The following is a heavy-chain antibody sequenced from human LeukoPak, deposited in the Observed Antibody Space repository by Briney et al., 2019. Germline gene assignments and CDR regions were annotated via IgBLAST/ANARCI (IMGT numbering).Heavy chain of an antibody. D-gene: IGHD1-7*01. J-gene: IGHJ4*02. CDR2: IYYSGST. V-gene: IGHV4-59*12. Sequence: SETLSLTCTVSGGSISSYYWSWIRQPPGKGLEWIGYIYYSGSTNYNPSLKSRVTISVDTSKNQFSLKLSSVTAADTAVYYCARDQVNYRGLDYWGQGTLVTVSS. CDR3: ARDQVNYRGLDY. CDR1: GGSISSYY.